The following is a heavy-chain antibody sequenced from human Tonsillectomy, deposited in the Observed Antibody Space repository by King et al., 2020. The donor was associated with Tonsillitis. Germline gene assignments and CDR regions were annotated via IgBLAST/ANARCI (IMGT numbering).Heavy chain of an antibody. CDR3: ARDPSRGAATADDAFDI. D-gene: IGHD6-13*01. Sequence: QLVQSGAEVKKPGASVKVSCKASGYTLTDYYMHWVRQAPGQGLEWMGWINAKSGGTNYAQKFQGRVTMTRDTSTSTAYMELSRVRSDDTAVYYCARDPSRGAATADDAFDIWGQGTMVTVS. V-gene: IGHV1-2*02. CDR1: GYTLTDYY. CDR2: INAKSGGT. J-gene: IGHJ3*02.